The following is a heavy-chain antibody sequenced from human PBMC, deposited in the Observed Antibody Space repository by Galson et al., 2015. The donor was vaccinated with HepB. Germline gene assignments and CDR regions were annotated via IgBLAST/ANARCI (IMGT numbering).Heavy chain of an antibody. Sequence: SLRLSCAASGFTVSTNYMSWVRQAPGKGLEWVSVIYSGGSTYYADSVKGRFTTSRDNSKNTLCLQMNSLRAEDTAVYYCARFISGSYGFDGMDVWGQGTTVTVSS. D-gene: IGHD1-26*01. J-gene: IGHJ6*02. CDR1: GFTVSTNY. CDR3: ARFISGSYGFDGMDV. V-gene: IGHV3-53*01. CDR2: IYSGGST.